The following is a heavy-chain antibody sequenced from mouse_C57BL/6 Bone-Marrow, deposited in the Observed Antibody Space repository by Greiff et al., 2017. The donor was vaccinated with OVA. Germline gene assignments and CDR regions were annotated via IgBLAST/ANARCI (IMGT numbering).Heavy chain of an antibody. CDR2: SRNKANDYTT. CDR1: GFTFSDFY. D-gene: IGHD3-1*01. CDR3: ARDASYLGGFDY. V-gene: IGHV7-1*01. J-gene: IGHJ2*01. Sequence: EVNVVESGGGLVQSGRSLRLSCATSGFTFSDFYMEWVRQAPGKGLEWIAASRNKANDYTTEYSASVKGRFIVSRDTSQSILYLQMNALRAEDTAIYYCARDASYLGGFDYWGQGTTLTVSS.